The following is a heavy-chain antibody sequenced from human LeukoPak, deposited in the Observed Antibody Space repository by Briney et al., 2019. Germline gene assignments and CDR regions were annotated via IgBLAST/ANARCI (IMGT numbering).Heavy chain of an antibody. V-gene: IGHV1-8*01. D-gene: IGHD6-13*01. CDR3: ARASIAAAGRLGY. CDR1: GYTFTSYD. J-gene: IGHJ4*02. Sequence: ASVKVSCKASGYTFTSYDINWVRQATGQGLEWMGCMNPNSGNTGYAQKFQGRVTMTRNTSISTAYMELSSLRSEDTAVYYCARASIAAAGRLGYWGQGTLVTVSS. CDR2: MNPNSGNT.